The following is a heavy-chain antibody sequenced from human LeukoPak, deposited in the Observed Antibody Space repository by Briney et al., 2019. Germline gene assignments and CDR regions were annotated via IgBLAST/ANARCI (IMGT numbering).Heavy chain of an antibody. Sequence: PGGSLRLSCAASGFTFSSYSMNWVRQAPGKGLEWVSSISSSSSYIYYADSVKGRFTISRDNAKNSLYLQMNSLRAEDTAVYYCAKRSIAARPDWFDPWGQGTLVTVSS. CDR2: ISSSSSYI. D-gene: IGHD6-6*01. CDR3: AKRSIAARPDWFDP. CDR1: GFTFSSYS. V-gene: IGHV3-21*01. J-gene: IGHJ5*02.